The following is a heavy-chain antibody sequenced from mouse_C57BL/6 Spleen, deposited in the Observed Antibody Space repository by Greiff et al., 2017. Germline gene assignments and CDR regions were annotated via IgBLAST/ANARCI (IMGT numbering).Heavy chain of an antibody. CDR1: GFTFSDSG. CDR2: ISSGSSTI. Sequence: VQLKESGGGLVKPGGSLKLSCAASGFTFSDSGMHWVRQAPEKGLEWVAYISSGSSTIYYADTVKGRFTISRDNAKNTLFLQMTSLRSEDTAMYYCARDGDGVFDYWGQGTTLTVSS. V-gene: IGHV5-17*01. D-gene: IGHD3-3*01. J-gene: IGHJ2*01. CDR3: ARDGDGVFDY.